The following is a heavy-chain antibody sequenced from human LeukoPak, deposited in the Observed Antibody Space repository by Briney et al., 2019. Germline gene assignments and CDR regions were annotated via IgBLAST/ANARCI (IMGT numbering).Heavy chain of an antibody. J-gene: IGHJ5*02. D-gene: IGHD3-16*01. CDR2: VLYSGST. CDR1: GVSISSGHYY. V-gene: IGHV4-39*07. CDR3: ARHTIDTTLGGVPDYFDA. Sequence: KPSETLSLTCTVSGVSISSGHYYWAWIRQPPGRGLECIASVLYSGSTYYDPSFNGRVTLSVDTSKNQFSLRLSSVTAADTAIYYCARHTIDTTLGGVPDYFDAWGQGTPVTVFS.